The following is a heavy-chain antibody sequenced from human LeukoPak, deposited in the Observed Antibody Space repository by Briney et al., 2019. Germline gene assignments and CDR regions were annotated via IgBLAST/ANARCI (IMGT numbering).Heavy chain of an antibody. J-gene: IGHJ3*01. V-gene: IGHV3-15*01. Sequence: GGSLRLSCAASGFSINHDWMSWVRQAPGKGLEWVGRIKSKTDGGTTEYAAPVKGRFTISRDDSRNTLYLQMSSLKSEDTAVYYCVRDQYCASSSCPGAFDLWGQGTVVTVSS. CDR2: IKSKTDGGTT. CDR1: GFSINHDW. D-gene: IGHD2-2*01. CDR3: VRDQYCASSSCPGAFDL.